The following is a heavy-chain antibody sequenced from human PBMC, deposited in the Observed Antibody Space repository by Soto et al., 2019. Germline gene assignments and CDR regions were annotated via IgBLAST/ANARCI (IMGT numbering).Heavy chain of an antibody. CDR1: GFIFSSYS. CDR2: ISISRSFI. Sequence: GGSLRLSCAASGFIFSSYSMNWVRQAPGKGLEWVSSISISRSFIYYADSVKGRFTISRDNAKNSLYLQMNSLRAEDTAVYYCVRDIVPGYYFDYWGQGALVTVSS. CDR3: VRDIVPGYYFDY. D-gene: IGHD2-8*01. V-gene: IGHV3-21*01. J-gene: IGHJ4*02.